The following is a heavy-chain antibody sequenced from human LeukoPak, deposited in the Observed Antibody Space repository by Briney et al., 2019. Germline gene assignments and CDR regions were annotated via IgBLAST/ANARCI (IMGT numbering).Heavy chain of an antibody. J-gene: IGHJ4*02. CDR1: GFTFSDYY. Sequence: PGGSLRLSCAASGFTFSDYYMSWIRQAPGKGLEWVSYISSSDNTIYYADSVKGRFTISKDNAKNSLYLQMNSLRAEDTAVYYCARAGGSTVSHSDYWGQGTLVTVSS. CDR2: ISSSDNTI. CDR3: ARAGGSTVSHSDY. D-gene: IGHD4-17*01. V-gene: IGHV3-11*04.